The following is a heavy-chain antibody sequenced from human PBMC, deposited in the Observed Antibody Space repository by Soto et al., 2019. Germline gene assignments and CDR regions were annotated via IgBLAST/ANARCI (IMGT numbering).Heavy chain of an antibody. J-gene: IGHJ6*03. CDR3: ARGVVCSGGSCYSDYYYYYMDV. CDR2: INPSGGST. Sequence: ASVKVSCKASGYTFTSYYMHWVRQAPGQGLEWMGIINPSGGSTSYAQKFQGRVTMTRDTSTSTVYMELSSLRPEDTAVYYCARGVVCSGGSCYSDYYYYYMDVWGKGTTVTVSS. CDR1: GYTFTSYY. D-gene: IGHD2-15*01. V-gene: IGHV1-46*03.